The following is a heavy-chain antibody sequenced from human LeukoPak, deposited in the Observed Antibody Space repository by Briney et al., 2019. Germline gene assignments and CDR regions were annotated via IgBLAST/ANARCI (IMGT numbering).Heavy chain of an antibody. Sequence: GASVKVSCKASGYTFTGYYMHWVRQAPGQGLEWMGWISAYNGNTNYAQKLQGRVTMTTDTSTSTAYMELRSLRSDDTAVYYCAREPSYNDSSGSRFDYWGQGTLVTVSS. V-gene: IGHV1-18*04. J-gene: IGHJ4*02. D-gene: IGHD3-22*01. CDR2: ISAYNGNT. CDR3: AREPSYNDSSGSRFDY. CDR1: GYTFTGYY.